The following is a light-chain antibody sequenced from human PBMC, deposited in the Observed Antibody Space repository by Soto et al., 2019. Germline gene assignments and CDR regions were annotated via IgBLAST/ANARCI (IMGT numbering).Light chain of an antibody. Sequence: QSVLTQPASVSGSPGQSITISCTGSSSDIGAYNYVSWYQQYPGKAPKLMIYGVTNRPSGVSNRFSGSKTGNTASLTISGLQAADEADYYCFSHRSGDSHVFGTGTKVTVL. CDR2: GVT. CDR1: SSDIGAYNY. CDR3: FSHRSGDSHV. V-gene: IGLV2-14*01. J-gene: IGLJ1*01.